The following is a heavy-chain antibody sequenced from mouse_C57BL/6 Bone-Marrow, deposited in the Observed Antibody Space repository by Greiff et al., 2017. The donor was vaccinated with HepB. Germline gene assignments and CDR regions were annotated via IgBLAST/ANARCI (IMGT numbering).Heavy chain of an antibody. CDR2: INPSTGGT. D-gene: IGHD2-4*01. V-gene: IGHV1-42*01. J-gene: IGHJ2*01. CDR3: ARSYDYDGGFDY. CDR1: GYSFTGYY. Sequence: VQLKESGPELVKPGASVKISCKASGYSFTGYYMNWVKQSPEKSLEWIGEINPSTGGTTYNQKFKAKATLTVDKSSSTAYMQLKSLTSEDSAVYYCARSYDYDGGFDYWGQGTTLTVSS.